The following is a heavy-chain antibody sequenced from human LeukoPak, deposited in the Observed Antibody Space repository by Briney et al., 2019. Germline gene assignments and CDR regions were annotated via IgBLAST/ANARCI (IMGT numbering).Heavy chain of an antibody. CDR1: GFTFSDYY. J-gene: IGHJ3*02. D-gene: IGHD3-22*01. Sequence: PGGSLRLSCAASGFTFSDYYMSWIRQAPGKGLEWVSYISSSGSTIYYADSVKGRFTISRDNAKNSLYLQMNSLRAEDTAVYYCARAPSYYDSSGYYYAGAFDIWGQGTMVTVSS. CDR3: ARAPSYYDSSGYYYAGAFDI. V-gene: IGHV3-11*01. CDR2: ISSSGSTI.